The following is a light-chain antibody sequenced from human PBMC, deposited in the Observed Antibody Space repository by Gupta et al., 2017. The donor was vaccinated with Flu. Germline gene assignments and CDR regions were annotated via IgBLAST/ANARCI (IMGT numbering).Light chain of an antibody. CDR2: DDG. J-gene: IGLJ2*01. CDR1: SSNIGKNH. Sequence: SSSNIGKNHVSWYQQFPGAAPKLLMYDDGKRPSGIPDRFSGSQSGFSATLAITGLQTGDEADYYCGTWDGSLSGVVFGGGTTLTVV. V-gene: IGLV1-51*01. CDR3: GTWDGSLSGVV.